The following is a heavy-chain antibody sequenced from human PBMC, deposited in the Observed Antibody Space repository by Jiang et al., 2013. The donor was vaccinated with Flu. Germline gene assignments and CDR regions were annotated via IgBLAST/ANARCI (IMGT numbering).Heavy chain of an antibody. D-gene: IGHD2-21*02. CDR3: AREGRGVTAIPGWFDA. Sequence: GGGVVQPGRSLRLSCAASGFLFSTVDMHWVRQAPGKGLEWVALISYDGSKTFYADSVKGRFTISRDNAKNTLYLQMSSLRAEDTADYYCAREGRGVTAIPGWFDAWGQGTLVTVSS. V-gene: IGHV3-30*12. J-gene: IGHJ5*02. CDR2: ISYDGSKT. CDR1: GFLFSTVD.